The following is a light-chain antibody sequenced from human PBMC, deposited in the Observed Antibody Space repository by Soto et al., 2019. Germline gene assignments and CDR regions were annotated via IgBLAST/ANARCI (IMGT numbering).Light chain of an antibody. CDR3: MQGTHWPIT. Sequence: DIVVTQSPLSLPVTPGEPASISCRSSQSLLHSNGYNYLDWYLQKPGQSPQLLIYLGSNRASGVPDRFSGSGSGTDFTLKISRVEAEEVGVYYCMQGTHWPITVGQGTRLEIK. V-gene: IGKV2-28*01. CDR1: QSLLHSNGYNY. CDR2: LGS. J-gene: IGKJ5*01.